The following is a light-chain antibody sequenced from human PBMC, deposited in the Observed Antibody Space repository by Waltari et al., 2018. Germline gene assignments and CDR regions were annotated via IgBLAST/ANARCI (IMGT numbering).Light chain of an antibody. J-gene: IGKJ2*01. CDR1: QSVFYSPNNKEF. Sequence: DLVMTQSPDSLAVSLGERATINCKSSQSVFYSPNNKEFLAWYQQKPGQPPRLLIYWAFTRESGVPDRFTGSGSGTEFALTISSLQAEDLAVYYCQQYYSPPFTFGQGTKLEIK. CDR3: QQYYSPPFT. V-gene: IGKV4-1*01. CDR2: WAF.